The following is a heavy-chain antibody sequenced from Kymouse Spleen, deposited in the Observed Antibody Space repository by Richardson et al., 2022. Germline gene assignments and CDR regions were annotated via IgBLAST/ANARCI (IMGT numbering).Heavy chain of an antibody. CDR3: ARDIVVVPAAHNWFDP. CDR1: GGSFSGYY. D-gene: IGHD2-2*02. J-gene: IGHJ5*02. V-gene: IGHV4-34*01. Sequence: QVQLQQWGAGLLKPSETLSLTCAVYGGSFSGYYWSWIRQPPGKGLEWIGEINHSGSTNYNPSLKSRVTISVDTSKNQFSLKLSSVTAADTAVYYCARDIVVVPAAHNWFDPWGQGTLVTVSS. CDR2: INHSGST.